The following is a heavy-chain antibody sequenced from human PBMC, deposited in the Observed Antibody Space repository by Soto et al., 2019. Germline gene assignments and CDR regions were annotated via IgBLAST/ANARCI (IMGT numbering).Heavy chain of an antibody. V-gene: IGHV3-7*01. Sequence: GGSLILSCAXSGFYITNYWMTWVRQAPGKGPEWVANIKEDGSLKFYVDSVRGRFTISRDNAKNSVYLGMSRLRAEDTAVYYCVRDSYTAHWHTAGEDYWGQGTLVTVSS. CDR3: VRDSYTAHWHTAGEDY. CDR1: GFYITNYW. D-gene: IGHD2-2*02. J-gene: IGHJ4*02. CDR2: IKEDGSLK.